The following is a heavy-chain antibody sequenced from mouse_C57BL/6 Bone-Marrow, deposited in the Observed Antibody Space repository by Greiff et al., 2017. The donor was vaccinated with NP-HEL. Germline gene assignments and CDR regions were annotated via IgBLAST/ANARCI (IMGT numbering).Heavy chain of an antibody. CDR2: IRSKSNNYAT. CDR1: GFSFNTYA. CDR3: VYGYRTAMDY. J-gene: IGHJ4*01. Sequence: EVQWVESGGGLVQPKGSLKLSCAASGFSFNTYAMNWVRQAPGKGLEWVARIRSKSNNYATYYADSVKDRFTISRDDSESMLYLQMNNLKTEDTAMYYCVYGYRTAMDYWGQGTSVTVSS. V-gene: IGHV10-1*01. D-gene: IGHD2-2*01.